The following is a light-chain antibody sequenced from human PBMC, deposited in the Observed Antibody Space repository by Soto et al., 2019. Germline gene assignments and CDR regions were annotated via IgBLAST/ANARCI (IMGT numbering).Light chain of an antibody. CDR1: SSDVGGYNY. Sequence: QSVLTQPASVSGSPGQSITISCTGTSSDVGGYNYVSWYQHHPGKAPKLMIYDVSNRPSGVSNRLSGSKSDNTASLTISGLQAEDEADYYCSSYTSTSTVVFGGGTKLTVL. CDR2: DVS. V-gene: IGLV2-14*03. J-gene: IGLJ2*01. CDR3: SSYTSTSTVV.